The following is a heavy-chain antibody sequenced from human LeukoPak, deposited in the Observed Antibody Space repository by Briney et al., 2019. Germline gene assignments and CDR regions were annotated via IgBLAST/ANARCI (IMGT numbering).Heavy chain of an antibody. CDR2: IGGSGGST. V-gene: IGHV3-23*01. CDR1: GFTFSSYA. Sequence: PGGSLRLSCAASGFTFSSYAMSWVRQAPGKGLEWVSAIGGSGGSTYYADSVKGRFTISRDNAKNSLYLQMNSLRAEDTAVYYCARGHRGPYYYGSGTSNWFDPWGQGALVTVSS. D-gene: IGHD3-10*01. CDR3: ARGHRGPYYYGSGTSNWFDP. J-gene: IGHJ5*02.